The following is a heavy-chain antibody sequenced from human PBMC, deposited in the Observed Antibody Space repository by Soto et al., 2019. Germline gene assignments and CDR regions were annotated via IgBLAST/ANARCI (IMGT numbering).Heavy chain of an antibody. V-gene: IGHV3-23*01. CDR3: ANLQFITMIVVVDDY. Sequence: GGSLRLSCAASGFTFSSYAMSWVRQAPGKGLEWVSAISGSGGSTYYADSVKGRFTISRDNSKNTLYLQMNSLRAEDTAVYYCANLQFITMIVVVDDYWGQGTLVTVSS. CDR2: ISGSGGST. J-gene: IGHJ4*02. CDR1: GFTFSSYA. D-gene: IGHD3-22*01.